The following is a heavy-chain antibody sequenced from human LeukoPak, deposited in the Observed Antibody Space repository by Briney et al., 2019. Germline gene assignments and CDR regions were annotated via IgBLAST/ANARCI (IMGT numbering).Heavy chain of an antibody. J-gene: IGHJ4*02. D-gene: IGHD5-18*01. CDR3: ARDPRGYSYVFAFDY. CDR2: INPNSGGT. V-gene: IGHV1-2*02. Sequence: ASVKVSCKASGYTFTSYDINWVRQATGQGLEWMGWINPNSGGTNYAQKFQGRVTMTRDTSISTAYMELSRLRSDDTAVYYCARDPRGYSYVFAFDYWGQGTLVTVSS. CDR1: GYTFTSYD.